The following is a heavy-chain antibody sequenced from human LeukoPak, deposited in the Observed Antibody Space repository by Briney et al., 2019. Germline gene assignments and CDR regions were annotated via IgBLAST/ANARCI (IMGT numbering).Heavy chain of an antibody. V-gene: IGHV4-59*08. D-gene: IGHD3-16*01. Sequence: PSETLSLTCTVSGGSISSYYWSWVRKPPGKGLEWIGYIYYSGSANYSPSLKSRVTISVDTSKNQFSLRLSPVTAADPAVYYCARGGGDYFDNWGQGTLVTVSS. CDR1: GGSISSYY. CDR3: ARGGGDYFDN. CDR2: IYYSGSA. J-gene: IGHJ4*02.